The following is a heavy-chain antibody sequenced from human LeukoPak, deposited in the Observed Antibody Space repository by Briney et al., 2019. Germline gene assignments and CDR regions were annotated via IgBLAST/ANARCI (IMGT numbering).Heavy chain of an antibody. CDR1: GFTFSTYA. V-gene: IGHV3-23*01. CDR2: ISGSGGSI. D-gene: IGHD6-19*01. J-gene: IGHJ4*02. CDR3: AKMAGRYSSVWLFDY. Sequence: GGSLRLSCAASGFTFSTYAMSWVRQAPGKGLEWVSGISGSGGSIYYADSVKGRFTISRDNSKNTLCLQMNSLRAEDTAVYFCAKMAGRYSSVWLFDYWGQGTLVTVSS.